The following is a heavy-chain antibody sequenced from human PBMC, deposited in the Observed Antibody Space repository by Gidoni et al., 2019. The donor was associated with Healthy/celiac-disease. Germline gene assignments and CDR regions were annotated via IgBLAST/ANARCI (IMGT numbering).Heavy chain of an antibody. D-gene: IGHD6-13*01. CDR2: ISSDSTYT. CDR3: ARAAAGYYFDY. Sequence: QVQLVESGGGLVEPGGSLRLSCSASRFTFSGYYMSWLRQAPGKGLEWISYISSDSTYTNYADSVKGRFTISRDNAKNSLYLQMNSLRAEDTAVYYCARAAAGYYFDYWGQGTLVTVSS. J-gene: IGHJ4*02. CDR1: RFTFSGYY. V-gene: IGHV3-11*05.